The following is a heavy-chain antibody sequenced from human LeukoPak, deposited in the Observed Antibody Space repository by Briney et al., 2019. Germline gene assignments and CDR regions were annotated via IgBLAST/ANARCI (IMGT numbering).Heavy chain of an antibody. CDR1: GFTVSSNY. J-gene: IGHJ4*02. Sequence: GGSLRPSCAASGFTVSSNYMSWVRQAPGKGLEWVSVIYSGGSTYYADSVKGRFTISRDNSKNTLYLQMNSLRAEDTAVYYCARLDGSYRAFDYWGQGTLVTVSS. V-gene: IGHV3-53*01. CDR2: IYSGGST. CDR3: ARLDGSYRAFDY. D-gene: IGHD1-26*01.